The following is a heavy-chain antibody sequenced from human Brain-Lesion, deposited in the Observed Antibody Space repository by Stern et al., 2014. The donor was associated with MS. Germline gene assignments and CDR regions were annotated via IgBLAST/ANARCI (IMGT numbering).Heavy chain of an antibody. CDR3: ARFPASRPHVFDS. D-gene: IGHD6-13*01. CDR2: SDHSGST. J-gene: IGHJ4*02. Sequence: VQLEESGPGLVKPSGTLSLTCAVSGGSISSSNWWSWVRQSPGKGLEWIGESDHSGSTIYNPSLKSRVTVPVDKSKNRFSLNLRSVPAADTAVYFCARFPASRPHVFDSWGQGTLVTVSS. V-gene: IGHV4-4*02. CDR1: GGSISSSNW.